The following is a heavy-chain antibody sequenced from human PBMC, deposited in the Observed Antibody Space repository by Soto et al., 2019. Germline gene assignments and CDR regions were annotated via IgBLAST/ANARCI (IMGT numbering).Heavy chain of an antibody. CDR1: GFTFSSYA. CDR3: ARGGSLGVRNSSSAPFNYYYGMDV. J-gene: IGHJ6*02. CDR2: ISYDGSNK. D-gene: IGHD6-6*01. Sequence: GGSLRLSCAASGFTFSSYAMHWVRQAPGKGLEWVAVISYDGSNKYYADSVKGRFTISRDNSKNTLYLQMNSLRAEDTAVYYCARGGSLGVRNSSSAPFNYYYGMDVWGQGTTVTVSS. V-gene: IGHV3-30-3*01.